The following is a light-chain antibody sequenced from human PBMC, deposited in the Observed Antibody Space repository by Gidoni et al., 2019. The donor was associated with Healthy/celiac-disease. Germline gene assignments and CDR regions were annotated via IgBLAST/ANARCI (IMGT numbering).Light chain of an antibody. V-gene: IGLV1-44*01. CDR1: SPTPGSNT. Sequence: HSVLTQPPPPSASPGQRVTISCSGRSPTPGSNTVNWYQQLPGTAPQLLIYSNNQRPSGVPDRFSGSKSSTSASLAISGLQSEDEADYYCAAWDDSLNGYVVFGGGTKLTVL. CDR2: SNN. CDR3: AAWDDSLNGYVV. J-gene: IGLJ2*01.